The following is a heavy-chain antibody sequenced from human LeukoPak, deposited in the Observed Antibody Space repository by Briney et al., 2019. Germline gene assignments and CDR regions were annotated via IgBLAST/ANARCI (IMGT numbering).Heavy chain of an antibody. CDR2: IYDSGST. CDR3: ARVEVIDSSPDY. V-gene: IGHV4-59*01. Sequence: PSETLSLTCTVSGGSISIYYWSWIRQPPGKGLEWIGYIYDSGSTNYNPSLKSRVTISVDTSKNQFSLKLSSVTAADTAVYYCARVEVIDSSPDYWGQGTLVTVSS. J-gene: IGHJ4*02. CDR1: GGSISIYY. D-gene: IGHD3-22*01.